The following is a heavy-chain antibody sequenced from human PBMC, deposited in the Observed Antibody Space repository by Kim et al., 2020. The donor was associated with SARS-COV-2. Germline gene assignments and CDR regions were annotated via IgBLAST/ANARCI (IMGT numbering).Heavy chain of an antibody. CDR3: ARDQRLVWFGALLGSYFDY. CDR1: GGSISSSNW. CDR2: IYHSGST. Sequence: SETLSPTCAVSGGSISSSNWWSWVRQPPGKGLEWIGEIYHSGSTNYNPSLKSRVTISVDKSKNQFSLKLSSVTAADTAVYYCARDQRLVWFGALLGSYFDYWGQGTLVTVSS. D-gene: IGHD3-10*01. J-gene: IGHJ4*02. V-gene: IGHV4-4*02.